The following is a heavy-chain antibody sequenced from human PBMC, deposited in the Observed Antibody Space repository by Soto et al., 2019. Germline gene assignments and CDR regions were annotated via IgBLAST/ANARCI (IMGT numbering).Heavy chain of an antibody. CDR3: ARSIDP. J-gene: IGHJ5*02. CDR1: GGSISSAGYY. V-gene: IGHV4-31*03. CDR2: IYYSGST. Sequence: QVQLQVPGPGLVKLSQTLSLTCTVSGGSISSAGYYWSWIRQHPGKGLEWIGYIYYSGSTYYNPSLKSRDTITVDRSKNQLSLQLSSVPAAETAVYYCARSIDPWGRGTRVPVFS.